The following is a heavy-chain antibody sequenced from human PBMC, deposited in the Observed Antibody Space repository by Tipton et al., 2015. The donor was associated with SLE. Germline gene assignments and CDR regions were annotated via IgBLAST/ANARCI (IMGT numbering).Heavy chain of an antibody. CDR1: GGSISSYY. CDR3: AREDSSSWFYTRFDP. D-gene: IGHD2-2*02. V-gene: IGHV4-59*12. J-gene: IGHJ5*02. Sequence: TLSLTCTVSGGSISSYYWSWIRQPPGKGLEWIGYIYYTGNTNYNPSLKSRVTISVDTSKNHFSLKLYSVTAADTAVYYCAREDSSSWFYTRFDPWGQGTLVTVSS. CDR2: IYYTGNT.